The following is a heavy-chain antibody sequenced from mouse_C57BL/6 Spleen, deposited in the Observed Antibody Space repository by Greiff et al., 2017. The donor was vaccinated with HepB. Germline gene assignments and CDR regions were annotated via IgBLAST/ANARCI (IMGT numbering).Heavy chain of an antibody. CDR1: GYAFSSSW. D-gene: IGHD2-4*01. CDR2: IYPGDGDT. CDR3: ARWDYDYDY. Sequence: QVQLQQSGPELVKPGASVKISCKASGYAFSSSWMNWVKQRPGKGLEWIGRIYPGDGDTNYNGKFKGKATLTADKSSSTAYMQLSSLTSEDSAVYFCARWDYDYDYWGQGTTLTVSS. J-gene: IGHJ2*01. V-gene: IGHV1-82*01.